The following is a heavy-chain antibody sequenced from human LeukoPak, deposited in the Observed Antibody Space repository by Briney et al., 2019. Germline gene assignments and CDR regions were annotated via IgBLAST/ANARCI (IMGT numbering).Heavy chain of an antibody. J-gene: IGHJ4*02. CDR2: ISAYNGNT. V-gene: IGHV1-18*01. CDR3: ARGYCSGGSCLPRPYYFDY. Sequence: ASVRVSCKASGYTFTIYGIHWVRQAPGQGLEWMGWISAYNGNTNYAQKLQGRVTMTTDTSTSTAYMELRSLRSDDTAVYYCARGYCSGGSCLPRPYYFDYWGQGTLVTVSS. CDR1: GYTFTIYG. D-gene: IGHD2-15*01.